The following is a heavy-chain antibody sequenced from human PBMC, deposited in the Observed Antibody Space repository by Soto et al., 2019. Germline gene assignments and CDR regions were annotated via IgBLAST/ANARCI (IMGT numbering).Heavy chain of an antibody. J-gene: IGHJ3*01. CDR3: ATWHEREHALDV. Sequence: DVQLVESGGGLIQPGESLRLSCAAFGLTISGKKYVAWVRHAPGRGLEWVAALYDVDGSFYADSVTGRFTTSSDSSKTTEYLQKNDLRPDDTAVYYCATWHEREHALDVWGQGTTVTIST. D-gene: IGHD1-1*01. CDR1: GLTISGKKY. CDR2: LYDVDGS. V-gene: IGHV3-53*01.